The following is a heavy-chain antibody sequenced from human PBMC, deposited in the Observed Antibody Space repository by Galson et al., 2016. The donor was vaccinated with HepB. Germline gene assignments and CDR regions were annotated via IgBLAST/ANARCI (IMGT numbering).Heavy chain of an antibody. V-gene: IGHV3-30-3*01. CDR1: KFTFSSYP. Sequence: SLRLSCAASKFTFSSYPMHWVRQAPGKGLEWVAVISYDGSKKYYADSVKGRFTISRENSKNTLYLQMNSLRAEDTAVYYCAREMATMSDAFDIWGQGTMVTVSS. D-gene: IGHD5-24*01. J-gene: IGHJ3*02. CDR3: AREMATMSDAFDI. CDR2: ISYDGSKK.